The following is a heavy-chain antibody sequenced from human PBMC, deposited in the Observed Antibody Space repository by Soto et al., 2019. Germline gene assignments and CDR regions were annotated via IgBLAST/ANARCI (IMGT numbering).Heavy chain of an antibody. CDR3: ARASDYSNYYYYFDY. CDR1: GFTFSSYA. D-gene: IGHD4-4*01. Sequence: GGSLRLSCAASGFTFSSYAMHWVRQAPGKGLEWVAVISYDGSNKYYADSVKGRFTISRDNSKNTLYLQMNSLRAEDTAVYYCARASDYSNYYYYFDYWGQGTLVTVSS. V-gene: IGHV3-30-3*01. CDR2: ISYDGSNK. J-gene: IGHJ4*02.